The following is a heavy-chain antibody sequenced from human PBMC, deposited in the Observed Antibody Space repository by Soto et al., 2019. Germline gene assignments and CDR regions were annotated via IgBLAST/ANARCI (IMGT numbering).Heavy chain of an antibody. D-gene: IGHD2-2*01. Sequence: QVQLVQSGGEVKKPGASVKVSCKDSGYTFTNYGVTWVRQAPGQGLEWMGWISAYTDNPNYAQKFQGRVTMTIDTSTTTAYMDLRSLTSDDTAVYYCARVIPGAEAWFGPWGQGTLVTVSS. CDR3: ARVIPGAEAWFGP. V-gene: IGHV1-18*01. CDR1: GYTFTNYG. J-gene: IGHJ5*02. CDR2: ISAYTDNP.